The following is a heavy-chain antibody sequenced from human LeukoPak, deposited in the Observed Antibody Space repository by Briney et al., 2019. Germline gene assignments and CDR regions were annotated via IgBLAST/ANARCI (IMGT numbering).Heavy chain of an antibody. D-gene: IGHD3-22*01. CDR2: INPNSGDT. J-gene: IGHJ4*02. CDR3: ARGNYYYDSSGYSSDYFDY. Sequence: ASVKVSCKASGYTFTGYYMHWVRQAPGQGLEWMGWINPNSGDTNYAQKFQGRVTMTRDTSISTAYMELSRLRSDDTAVYYCARGNYYYDSSGYSSDYFDYWGQGTLVTVSS. V-gene: IGHV1-2*02. CDR1: GYTFTGYY.